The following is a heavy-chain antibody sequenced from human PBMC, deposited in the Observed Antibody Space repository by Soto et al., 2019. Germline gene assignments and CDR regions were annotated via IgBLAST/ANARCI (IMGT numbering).Heavy chain of an antibody. D-gene: IGHD5-18*01. CDR3: AHEIYSYGPDY. J-gene: IGHJ4*02. V-gene: IGHV2-5*02. CDR1: GFSLSTSGVG. CDR2: IYWDDDK. Sequence: QITLKESGPTLVKPTQTLTLTCTFSGFSLSTSGVGVGWIRQPPGKALEWLALIYWDDDKRYSPSLKSRLSITKDPSKNQVVLTMTNMDPVDTATYHCAHEIYSYGPDYWGQGTLVTVSS.